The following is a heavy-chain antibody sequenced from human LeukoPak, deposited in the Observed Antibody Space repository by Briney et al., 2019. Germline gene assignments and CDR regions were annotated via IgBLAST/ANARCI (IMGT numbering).Heavy chain of an antibody. CDR1: GFTFSSYA. D-gene: IGHD2-2*01. J-gene: IGHJ4*02. CDR3: AKDKDIVVVPAAKAFDY. Sequence: GGSLRLSCAASGFTFSSYAMSWVRQAPGKGLEWVSAISGSGGSTYYADSVKGRFTISRDNSKNTLYLQMNSLRAEDTAVYYCAKDKDIVVVPAAKAFDYWGQGTLATVSS. V-gene: IGHV3-23*01. CDR2: ISGSGGST.